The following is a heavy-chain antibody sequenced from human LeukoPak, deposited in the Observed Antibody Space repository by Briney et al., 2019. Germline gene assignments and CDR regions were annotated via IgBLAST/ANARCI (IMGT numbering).Heavy chain of an antibody. J-gene: IGHJ6*04. CDR3: AELGITMIGGV. CDR2: ISSSGSTI. V-gene: IGHV3-48*03. CDR1: GFTCSSYE. D-gene: IGHD3-10*02. Sequence: GWSLRLSCAAFGFTCSSYEMNCVRHAPGKRLKWLSYISSSGSTIYYADYVKGRFTISRDNPQNSLNPQTNSLRAEDTAVYYCAELGITMIGGVWGKGTTVTISS.